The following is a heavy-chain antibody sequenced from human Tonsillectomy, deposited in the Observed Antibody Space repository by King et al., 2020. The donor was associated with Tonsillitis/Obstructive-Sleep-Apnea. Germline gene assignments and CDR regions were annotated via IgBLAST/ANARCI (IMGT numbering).Heavy chain of an antibody. V-gene: IGHV3-7*04. CDR2: IKKDGSEE. CDR1: GFTFSSYC. J-gene: IGHJ4*02. CDR3: ARDDYGGNSNY. Sequence: VQLVESGGGLVQPGGSLRLSCVASGFTFSSYCMSWVRQAPGKGLEGVANIKKDGSEEYYVDTVKGRFTISRDNAKNSLYLQMHHLRAEDTAVYYCARDDYGGNSNYWGQGTLVTVSS. D-gene: IGHD4-23*01.